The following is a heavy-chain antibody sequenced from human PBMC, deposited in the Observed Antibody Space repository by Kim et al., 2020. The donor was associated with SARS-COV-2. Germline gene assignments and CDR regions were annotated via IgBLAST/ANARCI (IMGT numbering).Heavy chain of an antibody. CDR2: IDPSDSYT. V-gene: IGHV5-10-1*01. CDR3: ARCLRSYHFSNYYDSSGYYYELN. J-gene: IGHJ4*02. D-gene: IGHD3-22*01. CDR1: GYSFTSYW. Sequence: GESLKISCKGSGYSFTSYWISWVRQMPGKGLEWMGRIDPSDSYTNYSPSFQGHVTISADKSISTAYLQWSSLKASDTAMYYCARCLRSYHFSNYYDSSGYYYELNWGQGTLVTVSS.